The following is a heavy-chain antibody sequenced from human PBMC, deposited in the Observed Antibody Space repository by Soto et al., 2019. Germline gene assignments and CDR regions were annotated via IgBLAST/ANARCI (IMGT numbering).Heavy chain of an antibody. CDR2: IDPSDSYT. V-gene: IGHV5-10-1*01. Sequence: GESLKISCEGSGYSFTSYWISWVRQMPGKGLEWMGRIDPSDSYTNYSPSSQGHVTISADKSISTAYLQWSSLKASDTAMYYCARHSNQLLGFDYWGQGTLVTVSS. CDR1: GYSFTSYW. J-gene: IGHJ4*02. D-gene: IGHD2-2*01. CDR3: ARHSNQLLGFDY.